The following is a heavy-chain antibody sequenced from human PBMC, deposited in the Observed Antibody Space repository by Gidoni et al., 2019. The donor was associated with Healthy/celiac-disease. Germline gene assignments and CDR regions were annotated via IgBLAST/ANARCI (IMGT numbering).Heavy chain of an antibody. Sequence: QRQLQESGPGLGKPSETLSHTCTVPGGSIRSSRYYWGWIRQPPGKGLEWIGSIYYSGSTYYNPSLKSRVTISVDTSKNQFSLKLSSVTAADTAVYYCARHRMMDAFDIWGQETMVTVSS. CDR3: ARHRMMDAFDI. CDR1: GGSIRSSRYY. D-gene: IGHD3-16*01. J-gene: IGHJ3*02. V-gene: IGHV4-39*01. CDR2: IYYSGST.